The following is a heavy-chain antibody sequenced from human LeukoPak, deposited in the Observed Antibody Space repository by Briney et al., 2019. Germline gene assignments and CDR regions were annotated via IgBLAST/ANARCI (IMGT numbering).Heavy chain of an antibody. J-gene: IGHJ4*02. CDR3: AKVGSSGYREYYFDY. V-gene: IGHV3-23*01. CDR1: GFTFSSYA. CDR2: ISGSGGST. Sequence: GGSLRLSCAASGFTFSSYAMSWVRQAPGKGLEWVSAISGSGGSTYYADSVKGRFTISRDNSKNTLYLQMNSLRAEDTAVYYCAKVGSSGYREYYFDYWGQGTLVIVSS. D-gene: IGHD3-22*01.